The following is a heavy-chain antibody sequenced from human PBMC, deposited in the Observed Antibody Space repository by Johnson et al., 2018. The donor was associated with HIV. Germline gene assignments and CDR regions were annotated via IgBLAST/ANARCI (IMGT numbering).Heavy chain of an antibody. J-gene: IGHJ3*02. CDR3: ARQGGWAFDI. CDR1: GFTFDDYD. V-gene: IGHV3-20*04. CDR2: IKWNGDTT. D-gene: IGHD3-16*01. Sequence: VQLVESGGGVIRPGGSLRLSCAASGFTFDDYDMSWVRQAPGKGLEWVSGIKWNGDTTRYVDSLKGRFTLYRDNAKNSLYLQMNSLRAEDTALYYCARQGGWAFDIWGQGTMVTVSS.